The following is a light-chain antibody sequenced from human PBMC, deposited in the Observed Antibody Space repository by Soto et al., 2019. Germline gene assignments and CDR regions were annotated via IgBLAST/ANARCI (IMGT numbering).Light chain of an antibody. V-gene: IGKV3D-15*01. J-gene: IGKJ4*01. CDR1: QSVSSN. Sequence: EIVMTQAPATLSLSPGGRATLSCRASQSVSSNLAWYQQKPGQAPRLLIYGASTRATGIPARFSGSGSGTEFTLSSSSRQAEDVAVYHCQQYHRWVPVGGGTK. CDR3: QQYHRWVP. CDR2: GAS.